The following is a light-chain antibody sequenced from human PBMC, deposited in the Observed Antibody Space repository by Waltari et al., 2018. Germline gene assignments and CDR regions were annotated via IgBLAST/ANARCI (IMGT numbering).Light chain of an antibody. V-gene: IGLV2-23*02. Sequence: QSALTQPASVSGSPGQSITISCTGTSSDVGSYNFVSWYQQHPGTAPKLIISEVTKRPSGVSNRFSGSKSGNTASLTISGLQADDEADYYCCSFASRIGVFGGGTKVTVL. J-gene: IGLJ2*01. CDR1: SSDVGSYNF. CDR3: CSFASRIGV. CDR2: EVT.